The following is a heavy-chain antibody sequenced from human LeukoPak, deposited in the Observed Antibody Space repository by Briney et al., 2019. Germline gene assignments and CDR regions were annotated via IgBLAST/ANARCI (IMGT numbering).Heavy chain of an antibody. CDR3: ARGPGWEWLVQDQDWYFDL. V-gene: IGHV4-34*09. D-gene: IGHD6-19*01. CDR1: GGSFSGYY. Sequence: SETLSLTCAVYGGSFSGYYWSWIRQPPGKGLEWIGYIYYSGSTYYNPSLKSRVTISVDTSKNQFSLKLSSVTAADTAVYYCARGPGWEWLVQDQDWYFDLWGRGTLVTVSS. J-gene: IGHJ2*01. CDR2: IYYSGST.